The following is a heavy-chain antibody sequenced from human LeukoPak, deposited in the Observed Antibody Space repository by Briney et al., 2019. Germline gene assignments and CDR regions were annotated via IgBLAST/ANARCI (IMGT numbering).Heavy chain of an antibody. V-gene: IGHV3-23*01. J-gene: IGHJ5*02. CDR3: ARDPGYYDSISFDP. Sequence: GGSLRLSCAASGFTFSTHGMNWVRQAPGKGLEWVSGISCDGGTTYYADSVKGRFTISRDNSKNTLYLQMNSLRAEDTAVYYCARDPGYYDSISFDPWGQGTLVTVSS. CDR1: GFTFSTHG. CDR2: ISCDGGTT. D-gene: IGHD3-22*01.